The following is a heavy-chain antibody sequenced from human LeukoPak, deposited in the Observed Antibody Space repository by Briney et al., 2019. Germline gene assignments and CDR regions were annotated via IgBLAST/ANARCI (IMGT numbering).Heavy chain of an antibody. CDR2: INHSGST. J-gene: IGHJ4*02. V-gene: IGHV4-34*01. CDR1: GGSFSGYY. Sequence: PSETLSLTCAVYGGSFSGYYWSWIRQPPGKGLEWIGEINHSGSTNYNPSLKSRVTISVDTSKNQFSLKLSSVTAADTAVYYCARWGATGAGFDYWGQGTLVTVSS. D-gene: IGHD3-16*01. CDR3: ARWGATGAGFDY.